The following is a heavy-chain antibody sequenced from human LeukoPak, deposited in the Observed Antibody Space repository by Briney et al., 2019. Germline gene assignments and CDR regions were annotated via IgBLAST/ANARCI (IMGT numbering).Heavy chain of an antibody. Sequence: GGSLRLSCAASGFTFSSYAMMWVRQAPEKGLEWVSAITGSGTGTYYADSVKGRFTISRDNSKNTLYLQMTSLRVEDTAVYYCARRTSEMNYLDYWGQGTLVTVSS. CDR2: ITGSGTGT. V-gene: IGHV3-23*01. CDR1: GFTFSSYA. D-gene: IGHD1-1*01. CDR3: ARRTSEMNYLDY. J-gene: IGHJ4*02.